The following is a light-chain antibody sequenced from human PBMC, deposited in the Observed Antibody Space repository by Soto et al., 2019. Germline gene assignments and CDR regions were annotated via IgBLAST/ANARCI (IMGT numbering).Light chain of an antibody. V-gene: IGKV1-5*01. CDR2: DVS. Sequence: DIQMTQSPSTLSASVGDRVTITCRASQTISNWWAWYQQKPGKAPKPLIYDVSSLQSGVPSRFSGSGSGTAFTLTISSLQPDDSATYYCQQYSTFLTFGQGTKVDIK. CDR1: QTISNW. J-gene: IGKJ1*01. CDR3: QQYSTFLT.